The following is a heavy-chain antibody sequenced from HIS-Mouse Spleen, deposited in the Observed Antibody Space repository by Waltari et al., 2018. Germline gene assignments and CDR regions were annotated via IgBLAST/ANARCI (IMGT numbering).Heavy chain of an antibody. J-gene: IGHJ4*02. CDR3: ARKRVPFWSGYTYYFDY. CDR1: GFSLSTSGVG. V-gene: IGHV2-5*02. D-gene: IGHD3-3*01. CDR2: IYWDDDK. Sequence: QITLKESGPTLVKPTQTLTLTCTFSGFSLSTSGVGVGWIRQPPGKALEWLALIYWDDDKRYSPSLKSRLTITKDTSKNQVVLTMTNMDPVDTATYYCARKRVPFWSGYTYYFDYWGQGTLVTVSS.